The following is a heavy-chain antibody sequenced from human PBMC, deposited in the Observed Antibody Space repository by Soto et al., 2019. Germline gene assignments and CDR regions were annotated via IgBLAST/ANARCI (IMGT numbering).Heavy chain of an antibody. J-gene: IGHJ3*02. CDR2: IIPILGIA. Sequence: QVQLVQSGAEVKKPGSSVKVSCKASGGTFSSYTISWVRQAPGQGLEWMGRIIPILGIANYAQKFQGRVTITADKSTSTAYMELSSLRSEDTAVHYCARVSLGYCSGGSCPDAFDIWGQGTMVTVSS. D-gene: IGHD2-15*01. V-gene: IGHV1-69*02. CDR1: GGTFSSYT. CDR3: ARVSLGYCSGGSCPDAFDI.